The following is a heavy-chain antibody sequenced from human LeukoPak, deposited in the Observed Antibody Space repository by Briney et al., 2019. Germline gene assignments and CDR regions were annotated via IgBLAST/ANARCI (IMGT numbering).Heavy chain of an antibody. CDR3: ARAVRGELGELSLLSSYFDY. CDR2: INPNSGGT. Sequence: ASLKPSCKASGYTFTGYYIHWVPQAPGQRLEWMGWINPNSGGTNYAQKFQGRVTMTRDTSISTGYMELSRLRSDDTAVYYCARAVRGELGELSLLSSYFDYWGQGTLVPVSS. J-gene: IGHJ4*02. V-gene: IGHV1-2*02. CDR1: GYTFTGYY. D-gene: IGHD3-16*02.